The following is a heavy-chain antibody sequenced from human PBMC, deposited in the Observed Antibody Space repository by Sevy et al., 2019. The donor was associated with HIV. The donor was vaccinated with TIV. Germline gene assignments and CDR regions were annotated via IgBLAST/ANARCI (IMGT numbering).Heavy chain of an antibody. Sequence: GGSLRLSCVVSGFTFRSYTMTWVRQAPGKGLEWVSTITGSGDKIYYADSVKGRFPISRDNSRNTLYLQMSSLRAADTAVYYCAKGPDYYASSGTPLDYWGQGTLVTVSS. CDR2: ITGSGDKI. CDR1: GFTFRSYT. V-gene: IGHV3-23*01. D-gene: IGHD3-22*01. CDR3: AKGPDYYASSGTPLDY. J-gene: IGHJ4*02.